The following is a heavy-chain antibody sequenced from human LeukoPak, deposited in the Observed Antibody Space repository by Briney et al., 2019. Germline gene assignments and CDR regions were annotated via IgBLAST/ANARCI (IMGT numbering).Heavy chain of an antibody. CDR1: GGSISSYY. Sequence: SETLSLTCTVSGGSISSYYWSWIRQPPGKGLEWIGYIYTSGSTNYNPSLKSRVTISVDTSKNQFSLKLSSVTAADTAVYYCARTDILTGYYLGGQGTLVTVSS. D-gene: IGHD3-9*01. CDR3: ARTDILTGYYL. J-gene: IGHJ4*02. V-gene: IGHV4-4*09. CDR2: IYTSGST.